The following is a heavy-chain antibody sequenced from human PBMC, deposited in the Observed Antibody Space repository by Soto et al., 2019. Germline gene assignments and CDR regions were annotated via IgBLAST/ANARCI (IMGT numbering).Heavy chain of an antibody. Sequence: QVQLVQSGAEVKKPGASVKVSCKTSGYTFTSYDINWVRQATGQGLEWMGWMNPNSGNTAYAQKFQGRVTMTRNTSISTAYMELSSLRSEDTAVYYGATERSSGAFDIWGQATMVTVSS. CDR1: GYTFTSYD. D-gene: IGHD1-26*01. CDR2: MNPNSGNT. CDR3: ATERSSGAFDI. J-gene: IGHJ3*02. V-gene: IGHV1-8*01.